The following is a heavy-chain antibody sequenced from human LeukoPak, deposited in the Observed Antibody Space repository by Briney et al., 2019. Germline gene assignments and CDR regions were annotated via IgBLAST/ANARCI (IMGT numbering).Heavy chain of an antibody. Sequence: GSPRLSCAASGFTFSGSAMHWVRQASGKGLEWVGRIRSKANSYATAYAASVKGRFTFSRDDSKNTAYLQMNSLKTEDTAVYYCTSPAGGGGYWGQGTLVTVSS. CDR3: TSPAGGGGY. J-gene: IGHJ4*02. CDR1: GFTFSGSA. D-gene: IGHD3-16*01. CDR2: IRSKANSYAT. V-gene: IGHV3-73*01.